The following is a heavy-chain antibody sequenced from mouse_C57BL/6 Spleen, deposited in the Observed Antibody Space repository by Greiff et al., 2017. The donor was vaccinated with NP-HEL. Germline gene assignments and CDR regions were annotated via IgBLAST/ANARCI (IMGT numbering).Heavy chain of an antibody. CDR3: ARLRYYGTVDY. CDR2: ISSGSSTI. V-gene: IGHV5-17*01. Sequence: EVQLQESGGGLVKPGGSLKLSCAASGFTFSDYGMHWVRQAPEKGLEWVAYISSGSSTIYYADTVKGRFTISRDNAKNTMFLQMTGLRSEDTAMYYCARLRYYGTVDYWGQGTTLTVSS. D-gene: IGHD1-1*01. CDR1: GFTFSDYG. J-gene: IGHJ2*01.